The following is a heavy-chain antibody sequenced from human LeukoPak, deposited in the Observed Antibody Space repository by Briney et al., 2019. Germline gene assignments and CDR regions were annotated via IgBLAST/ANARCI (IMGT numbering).Heavy chain of an antibody. D-gene: IGHD6-13*01. J-gene: IGHJ4*02. Sequence: GGSLRLSCAASGFSFSSTAMNWVRQAPGKGLEWVSASGTDGDTYYADSVQGRFTISRDNSRNTLYLQMTSLRADDTAVYYCAKKTPGTYPFDYWGQGTLVTVSP. V-gene: IGHV3-23*01. CDR3: AKKTPGTYPFDY. CDR1: GFSFSSTA. CDR2: SGTDGDT.